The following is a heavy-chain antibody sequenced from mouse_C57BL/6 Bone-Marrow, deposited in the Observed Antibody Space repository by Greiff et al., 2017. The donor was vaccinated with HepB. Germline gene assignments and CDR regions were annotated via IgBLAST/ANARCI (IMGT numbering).Heavy chain of an antibody. D-gene: IGHD3-1*01. CDR3: AREGYPHWYFDV. CDR2: ISYDGSN. CDR1: GYSITSGYY. V-gene: IGHV3-6*01. J-gene: IGHJ1*03. Sequence: EVQLQESGPGLAKPSQSLSLTCSVTGYSITSGYYWNWIRQFPGNKLEWMGYISYDGSNNYNPSLKNRISITRDTSKNQFFLKLNSVTTEDTATYYCAREGYPHWYFDVWGTGTTVTVSS.